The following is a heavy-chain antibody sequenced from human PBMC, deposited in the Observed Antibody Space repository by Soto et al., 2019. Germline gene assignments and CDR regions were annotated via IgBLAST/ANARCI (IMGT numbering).Heavy chain of an antibody. J-gene: IGHJ6*02. D-gene: IGHD1-26*01. CDR3: VKDRDRTSGPSRDV. CDR1: GYTFTRNG. CDR2: ISPNSGNI. Sequence: QVHLVQSGAEVKKPGASVNVSCKTSGYTFTRNGISWVRQAPGQGLEWMGWISPNSGNIKYAQKLQGRVIMTTDTSTRTAYMELRSLRSDDTAVYYWVKDRDRTSGPSRDVWGPGTTVTVSS. V-gene: IGHV1-18*01.